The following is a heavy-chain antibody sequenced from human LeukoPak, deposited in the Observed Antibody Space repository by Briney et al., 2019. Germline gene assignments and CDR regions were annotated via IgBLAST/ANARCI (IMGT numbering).Heavy chain of an antibody. CDR2: MNPNSGDT. CDR3: ARKFYDFWSGYLNYFDP. V-gene: IGHV1-8*01. J-gene: IGHJ5*02. Sequence: ASVTVSYKASGYIFSKYDINWVRQAPGQGLEWMGWMNPNSGDTGYAQRFQGRLTMTRNTSTSTAYMELSNLRSEDTAVYYCARKFYDFWSGYLNYFDPWGQGTLVTVSS. D-gene: IGHD3/OR15-3a*01. CDR1: GYIFSKYD.